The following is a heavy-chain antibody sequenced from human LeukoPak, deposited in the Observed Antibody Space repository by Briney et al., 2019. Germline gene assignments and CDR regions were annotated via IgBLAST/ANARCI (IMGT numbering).Heavy chain of an antibody. V-gene: IGHV1-8*01. CDR3: ARGGLWLLYYYYYGMDV. D-gene: IGHD5-18*01. CDR2: MNPNSGNT. J-gene: IGHJ6*02. CDR1: GYTFTSYD. Sequence: ASVKVSCEASGYTFTSYDINWVRQATGQGLEWMGWMNPNSGNTGYAQKFQGRVTMTRNTSISTAYMELSSLRSEDTAVYYCARGGLWLLYYYYYGMDVWGQGTTVTVSS.